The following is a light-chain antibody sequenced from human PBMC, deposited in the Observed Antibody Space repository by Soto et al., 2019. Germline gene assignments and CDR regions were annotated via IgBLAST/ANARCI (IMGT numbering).Light chain of an antibody. Sequence: DIQMTQSPSTLSAAVGDRVTITCRASQSISSWLAWYQQKPGKAPKLLIYKASSVESGVPSRFSGSGSGTEFTLTIINLQPDDFATYDCQQYDSYSTFGQGTKVEIK. CDR1: QSISSW. CDR3: QQYDSYST. CDR2: KAS. V-gene: IGKV1-5*03. J-gene: IGKJ1*01.